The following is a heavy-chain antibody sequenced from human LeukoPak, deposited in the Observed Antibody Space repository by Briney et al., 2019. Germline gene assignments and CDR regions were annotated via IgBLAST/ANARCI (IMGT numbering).Heavy chain of an antibody. CDR2: IIPILGIA. CDR3: ARDRYYDSSGYTFDY. CDR1: GGTFSSYA. D-gene: IGHD3-22*01. J-gene: IGHJ4*02. Sequence: ASVKVSCKASGGTFSSYAISWVRQAPGQGLEWMGRIIPILGIANYAQKFQGRVTITADKSTSTAYMELSSLRSEDTAVYYCARDRYYDSSGYTFDYWGQGTLVTVSS. V-gene: IGHV1-69*04.